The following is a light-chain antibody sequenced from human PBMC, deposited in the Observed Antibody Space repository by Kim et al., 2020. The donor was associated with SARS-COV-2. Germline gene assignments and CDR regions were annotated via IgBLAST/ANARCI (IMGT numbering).Light chain of an antibody. Sequence: SYELTQPPSVSVSPGPTASITCSGDKLGDKYACWYQQKPGQSPVLVIYQDSKRPSGIPERFSGSNSGNTATLTISGTQAMDEADYYCQAWDSSTALVFGG. CDR2: QDS. V-gene: IGLV3-1*01. CDR1: KLGDKY. J-gene: IGLJ2*01. CDR3: QAWDSSTALV.